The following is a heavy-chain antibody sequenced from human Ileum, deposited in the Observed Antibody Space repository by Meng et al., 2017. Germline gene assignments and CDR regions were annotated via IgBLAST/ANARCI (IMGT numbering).Heavy chain of an antibody. CDR1: GCSVSIDY. Sequence: VVLVESGGGLVRSGWSLRVSWTAAGCSVSIDYINWVRQAPGKGLEWVSVIYRGGSTYSAASVNGRFTVSRDNSTNTLFLQMNSLRVEDTAVYYCARSGFDWNDAIDSWGQGTLVTVSS. D-gene: IGHD1-1*01. CDR3: ARSGFDWNDAIDS. V-gene: IGHV3-66*02. J-gene: IGHJ5*01. CDR2: IYRGGST.